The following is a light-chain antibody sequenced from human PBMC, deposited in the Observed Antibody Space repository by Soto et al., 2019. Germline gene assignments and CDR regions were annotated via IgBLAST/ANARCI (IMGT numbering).Light chain of an antibody. Sequence: PGERATLSCRASQSVSSGYLAWYQQKPGQAPRLLVYGASSRATGIPDRFSGSGSATDVALTISRREPEDVVVYYCQRCSDSSPTTFGQGTRLEIK. CDR1: QSVSSGY. V-gene: IGKV3-20*01. CDR2: GAS. J-gene: IGKJ5*01. CDR3: QRCSDSSPTT.